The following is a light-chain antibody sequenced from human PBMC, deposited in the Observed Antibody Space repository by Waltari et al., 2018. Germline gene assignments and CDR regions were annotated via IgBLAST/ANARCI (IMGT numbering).Light chain of an antibody. CDR1: QGISDS. J-gene: IGKJ1*01. V-gene: IGKV1-NL1*01. CDR3: QQYFDFPRT. CDR2: DAS. Sequence: DILMTQSPSSLSASVGDRVTITCRASQGISDSLAWYQQKPGKAPKVLLHDASSLERGVPSRFSGSGSGTEFTLTISRLQPEDFATYYCQQYFDFPRTFGQGTRVDIK.